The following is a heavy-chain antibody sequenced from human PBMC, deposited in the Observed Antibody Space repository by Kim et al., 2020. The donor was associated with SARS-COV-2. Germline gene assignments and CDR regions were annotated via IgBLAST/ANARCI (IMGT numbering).Heavy chain of an antibody. Sequence: SETLSLTCTVSGGSISSYYWSWIRQPPGKGLEWIGYIYYSGSTNYNPSLKSRVTISVDTSKNQFSLKLSSVTAADTAVYYCARALDDGDYSYYFDYWGQGTLVTVSS. CDR1: GGSISSYY. D-gene: IGHD4-17*01. J-gene: IGHJ4*02. V-gene: IGHV4-59*01. CDR3: ARALDDGDYSYYFDY. CDR2: IYYSGST.